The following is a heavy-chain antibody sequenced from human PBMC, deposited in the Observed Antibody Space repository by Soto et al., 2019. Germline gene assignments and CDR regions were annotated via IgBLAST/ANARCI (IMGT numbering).Heavy chain of an antibody. CDR2: IFTSGNT. V-gene: IGHV4-4*07. D-gene: IGHD6-6*01. Sequence: SETLSLTCTVSGGSMNDYYWSWIRQPAGKGLEWIGRIFTSGNTNYNPSLRSRLTMSVDTSTNQVSLRLTSVTAADTAVYYCASGRLVSRYYGLDIWGQGTTVTVSS. CDR3: ASGRLVSRYYGLDI. J-gene: IGHJ6*02. CDR1: GGSMNDYY.